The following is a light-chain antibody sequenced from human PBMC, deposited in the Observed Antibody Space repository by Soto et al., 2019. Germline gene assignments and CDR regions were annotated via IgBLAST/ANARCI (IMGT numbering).Light chain of an antibody. V-gene: IGKV3-15*01. CDR3: QHYNNLWG. CDR2: GAS. CDR1: QSVRSI. Sequence: EIVMTQSPATLSVSPGERVTLSCRASQSVRSILAWYQQKPGQVPRVLIYGASPRAIGIADRFSGSESGTEFTLTISSLQSEDFAVYYCQHYNNLWGFGGGAKVEIK. J-gene: IGKJ4*01.